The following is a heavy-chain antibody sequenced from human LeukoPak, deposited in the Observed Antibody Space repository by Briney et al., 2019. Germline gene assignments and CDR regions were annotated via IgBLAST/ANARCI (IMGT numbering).Heavy chain of an antibody. Sequence: SETLSLTCTVSGGSFSGYYWSWIRQPPGKGLEWIGEINHSGSTNYNPSLKSRVTISVDTSKNQFSLKLSSVTAADTAVYYCGGGVGLPFDYWGQGTLVTVSS. D-gene: IGHD2-15*01. CDR2: INHSGST. V-gene: IGHV4-34*01. J-gene: IGHJ4*02. CDR3: GGGVGLPFDY. CDR1: GGSFSGYY.